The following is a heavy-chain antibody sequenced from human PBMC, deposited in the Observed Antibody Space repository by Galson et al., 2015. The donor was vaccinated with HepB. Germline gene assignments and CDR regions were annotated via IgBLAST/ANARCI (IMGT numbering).Heavy chain of an antibody. D-gene: IGHD3-10*01. CDR3: VWFGELTSPSNYYYYGMDV. Sequence: SVKVSCKASGGTFSSYAISWVRQAPGQGLEWMGGIIPIFGTANYAQKFQGRVTITADKSTSTAYMELSSLRSEDTAVYYCVWFGELTSPSNYYYYGMDVWGQGTTVTVSS. CDR2: IIPIFGTA. CDR1: GGTFSSYA. V-gene: IGHV1-69*06. J-gene: IGHJ6*02.